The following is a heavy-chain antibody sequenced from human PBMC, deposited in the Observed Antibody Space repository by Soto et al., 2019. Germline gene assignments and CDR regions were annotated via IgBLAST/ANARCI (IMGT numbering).Heavy chain of an antibody. CDR3: TRRASSSFYHFDF. D-gene: IGHD2-2*01. V-gene: IGHV5-10-1*01. CDR2: IDPSDSYV. J-gene: IGHJ4*02. Sequence: GESLKISCQASGYSFTAYWITWVRQMPGKGLEWMATIDPSDSYVDYSPSFRGHVTFSVDRSITTVYLQWNSLKASDSAMYFCTRRASSSFYHFDFWGQGALLTVSS. CDR1: GYSFTAYW.